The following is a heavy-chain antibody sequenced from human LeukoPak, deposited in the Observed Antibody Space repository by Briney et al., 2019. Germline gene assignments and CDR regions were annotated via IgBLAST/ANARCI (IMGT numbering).Heavy chain of an antibody. V-gene: IGHV3-23*01. CDR1: GFTFSSYG. D-gene: IGHD3-16*01. CDR3: AKRLGFSSAQYYFDS. J-gene: IGHJ4*02. Sequence: GGSLRLSCAASGFTFSSYGMSWVRQAPGKGLEWVSAISGSGGSTYYADSVKGRFTISRDNSKNTLYLQMNSLRAEDTAVYYCAKRLGFSSAQYYFDSWGQGTLVTVSS. CDR2: ISGSGGST.